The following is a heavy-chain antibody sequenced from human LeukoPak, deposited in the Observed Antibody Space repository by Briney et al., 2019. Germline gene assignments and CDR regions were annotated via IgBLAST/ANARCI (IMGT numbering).Heavy chain of an antibody. J-gene: IGHJ4*02. CDR2: IYSGGST. Sequence: GGSLRLSCAASGFTVSSNYMSWVRQAPGKGLEWVSVIYSGGSTYYADSVKGRFTISRDNSKNTLYLQMNSLRAEDTAVYYCSSRDSGYDPAPGYWGQGTLVTVSS. D-gene: IGHD5-12*01. CDR3: SSRDSGYDPAPGY. CDR1: GFTVSSNY. V-gene: IGHV3-66*01.